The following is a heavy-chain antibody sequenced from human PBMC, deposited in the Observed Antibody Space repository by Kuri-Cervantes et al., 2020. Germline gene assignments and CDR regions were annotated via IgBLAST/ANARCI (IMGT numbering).Heavy chain of an antibody. CDR2: IYYSGST. CDR1: GGSIRSSSYY. V-gene: IGHV4-39*01. CDR3: ARVYDSSGYYYLDY. Sequence: SETLSLTCTVSGGSIRSSSYYWGWIRQPPGKGLEWIGSIYYSGSTYYNPSLKSRVTISVDTSKNQFSLKLNSVTAADTAVYYCARVYDSSGYYYLDYWGQGTLVTVSS. J-gene: IGHJ4*02. D-gene: IGHD3-22*01.